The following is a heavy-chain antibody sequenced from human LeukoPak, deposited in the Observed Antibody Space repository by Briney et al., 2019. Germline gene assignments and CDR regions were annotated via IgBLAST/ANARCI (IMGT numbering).Heavy chain of an antibody. CDR1: GYTFTSYG. CDR3: ARADYCSSTSCPPHYFDY. V-gene: IGHV1-18*01. CDR2: ISAYNGNT. Sequence: ASVKVSCKASGYTFTSYGISGVRHAPGQGVEWMAWISAYNGNTNYAQKLQGRVTMTTDTSTSTAYMELRSLRSDDTAVYYCARADYCSSTSCPPHYFDYWGQGTLVTVSS. D-gene: IGHD2-2*01. J-gene: IGHJ4*02.